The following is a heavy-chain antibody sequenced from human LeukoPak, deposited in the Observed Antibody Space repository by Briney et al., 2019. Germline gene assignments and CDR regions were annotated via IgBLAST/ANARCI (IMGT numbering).Heavy chain of an antibody. D-gene: IGHD6-19*01. J-gene: IGHJ6*03. CDR1: GGSISSYY. Sequence: PSETLSLTCTVSGGSISSYYWSWIRQPPGKGLEWIGYIYYSGSTNYNPSLKSRVTISVDTSKNQFSLKLSSVTAADTAVYYCARSVDGTSYYYYYYMDVWGKGTTVTVSS. V-gene: IGHV4-59*08. CDR3: ARSVDGTSYYYYYYMDV. CDR2: IYYSGST.